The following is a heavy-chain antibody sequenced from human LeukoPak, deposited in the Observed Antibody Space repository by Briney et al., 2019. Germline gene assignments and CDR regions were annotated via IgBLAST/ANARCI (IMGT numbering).Heavy chain of an antibody. CDR3: ARDSSVTPRGGYFDY. CDR1: GGSISSGGYY. V-gene: IGHV4-31*03. D-gene: IGHD2-21*02. Sequence: SQTLSLTCTVSGGSISSGGYYWSWIRQHPGKGLEWIGYIYYSGSTYYNPSLKSRVTISVDTSKNQFSLKLSSVTAADTAVYYCARDSSVTPRGGYFDYWGQGTLVTVSS. J-gene: IGHJ4*02. CDR2: IYYSGST.